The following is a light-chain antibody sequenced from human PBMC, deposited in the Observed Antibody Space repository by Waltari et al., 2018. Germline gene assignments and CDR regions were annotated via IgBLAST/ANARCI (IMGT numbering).Light chain of an antibody. CDR1: QSINKW. Sequence: DIQMTQSPSTLSASVGDRVTITCRASQSINKWLAWYQQKPVKAPTLRIYKASSLESGVPSRFSGSGSGTEFTLTISSLQPDDLATYYCQQYSTFWWTFGQGTKVEIK. CDR2: KAS. J-gene: IGKJ1*01. CDR3: QQYSTFWWT. V-gene: IGKV1-5*03.